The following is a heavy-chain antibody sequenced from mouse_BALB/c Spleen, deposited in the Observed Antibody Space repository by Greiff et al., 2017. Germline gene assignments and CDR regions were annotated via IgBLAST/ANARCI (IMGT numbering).Heavy chain of an antibody. CDR2: IDPSDSYT. D-gene: IGHD2-4*01. CDR1: GYTFTSYW. J-gene: IGHJ2*01. Sequence: VQLQQPGAELVKPGASVKLSCKASGYTFTSYWMHWVKQRPGQGLEWIGEIDPSDSYTNYNQKFKGKATLTVDKSSSTAYMQLSSLTSEDSAVYYCARPFSTMITTGFDYWGQGTTLTVSS. CDR3: ARPFSTMITTGFDY. V-gene: IGHV1-69*02.